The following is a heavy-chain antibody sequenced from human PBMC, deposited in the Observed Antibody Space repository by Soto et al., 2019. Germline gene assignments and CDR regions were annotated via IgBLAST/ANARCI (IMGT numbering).Heavy chain of an antibody. CDR3: ATPNRPTVTTYSRVLDY. CDR2: FDPEDGET. J-gene: IGHJ4*02. D-gene: IGHD4-4*01. Sequence: ASVKVSCKVSGYTLTELSVHWVRQAPGKGLEWMGGFDPEDGETIYAQKFQGRVTMTEDTSTDTAYMELSSLRSEDTAVSYCATPNRPTVTTYSRVLDYWGQGTLVTVSS. V-gene: IGHV1-24*01. CDR1: GYTLTELS.